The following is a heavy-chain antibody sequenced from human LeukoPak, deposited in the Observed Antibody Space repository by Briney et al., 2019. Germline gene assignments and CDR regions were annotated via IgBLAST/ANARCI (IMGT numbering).Heavy chain of an antibody. J-gene: IGHJ6*02. D-gene: IGHD5-18*01. V-gene: IGHV3-7*03. Sequence: GGSLRLSCAASGFSLSAYWMTWVRQAPGKGLEWVANINRDGSQTNHVDSVKGRFTISRDNSKNSLYLQMNSLRAEDTALYYCAKDNGGRIRLWLPIRGSYYYYGMDVWGQGTTVTVSS. CDR1: GFSLSAYW. CDR3: AKDNGGRIRLWLPIRGSYYYYGMDV. CDR2: INRDGSQT.